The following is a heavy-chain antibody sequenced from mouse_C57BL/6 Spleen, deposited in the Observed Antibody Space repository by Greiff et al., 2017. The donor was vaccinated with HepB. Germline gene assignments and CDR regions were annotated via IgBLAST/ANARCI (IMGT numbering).Heavy chain of an antibody. CDR1: GYTFTDYN. J-gene: IGHJ1*03. Sequence: EVQLQQSGPELVKPGASVKIPCKASGYTFTDYNMDWVKQSHGKSLEWIGDINPNNGGTIYNQKFKGKATLTVDKSSSTAYMELRSLTSEDTAVYCCALRGSSPYWYFDVWGTGTTVTVSS. D-gene: IGHD1-1*01. V-gene: IGHV1-18*01. CDR3: ALRGSSPYWYFDV. CDR2: INPNNGGT.